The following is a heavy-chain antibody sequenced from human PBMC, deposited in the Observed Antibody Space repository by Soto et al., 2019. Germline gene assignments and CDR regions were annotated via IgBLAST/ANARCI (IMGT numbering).Heavy chain of an antibody. CDR2: ITSDGDST. CDR3: VKGNQLLRYYFEF. J-gene: IGHJ4*01. D-gene: IGHD2-15*01. V-gene: IGHV3-64D*06. CDR1: GFTFSKYA. Sequence: PGGSLRLSCSVSGFTFSKYAMHLVRQAPGKGLEYVSGITSDGDSTWHADSVKDRFTISRDNSKNTLLLHMSSLRVEDTAIYFCVKGNQLLRYYFEFWGPRALVTSPQ.